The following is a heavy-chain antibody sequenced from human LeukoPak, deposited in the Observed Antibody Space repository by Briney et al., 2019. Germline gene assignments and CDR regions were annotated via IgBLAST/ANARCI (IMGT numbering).Heavy chain of an antibody. CDR3: ARDKGRFVVVPAAHAFDY. V-gene: IGHV3-21*01. J-gene: IGHJ4*02. CDR1: GFTFSSYA. Sequence: PGRSLRLSCAASGFTFSSYALHWVRQAPGKGLEWVSSISSSSSYIYYADSVKGRFTISRDNAKNSLYLQMNSLRAEDTAVYYCARDKGRFVVVPAAHAFDYWGQGTLVTVSS. D-gene: IGHD2-2*01. CDR2: ISSSSSYI.